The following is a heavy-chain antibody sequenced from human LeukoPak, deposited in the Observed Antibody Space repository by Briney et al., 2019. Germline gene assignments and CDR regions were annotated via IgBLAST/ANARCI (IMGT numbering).Heavy chain of an antibody. Sequence: PGGSLRLSCAASGFTFSSYGMHWVRQAPGKGLEWVAVISYDGSNKYYADSVKGRFTISRDNSKNTLYLQMNSLRAEDTAVYYCATQSLAVAGNDAFDIWGQGTMVTVSS. V-gene: IGHV3-30*03. CDR2: ISYDGSNK. D-gene: IGHD6-19*01. CDR3: ATQSLAVAGNDAFDI. CDR1: GFTFSSYG. J-gene: IGHJ3*02.